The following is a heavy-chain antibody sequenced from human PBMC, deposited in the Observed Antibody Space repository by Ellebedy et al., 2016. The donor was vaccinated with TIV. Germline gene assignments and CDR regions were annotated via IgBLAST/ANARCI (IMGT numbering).Heavy chain of an antibody. CDR3: VRSGGTSWADY. CDR2: ISGSGGST. D-gene: IGHD2-2*01. V-gene: IGHV3-23*01. J-gene: IGHJ4*02. CDR1: GFTFSSYA. Sequence: GESLKISCAASGFTFSSYAMSWVRQAPGKGLEWVSAISGSGGSTYYADSVKGRFTISRDNSKNTLYLQMDSLRAEDTAVYYCVRSGGTSWADYWGQGTPVTVSS.